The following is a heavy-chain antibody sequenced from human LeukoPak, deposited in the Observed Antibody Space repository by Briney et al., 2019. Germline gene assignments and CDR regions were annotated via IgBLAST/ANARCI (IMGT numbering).Heavy chain of an antibody. CDR1: GFIFSEYA. V-gene: IGHV4-34*01. J-gene: IGHJ3*02. CDR3: ASLWPYQLSAFDI. Sequence: GSLRLSCVASGFIFSEYAMNWIRQPPGKGLEWIGEINHSGSTNYNPSLKSRVTISVDTSKNQFSLKLSSVTAADTAVYYCASLWPYQLSAFDIWGQGTLVTVSS. D-gene: IGHD2-2*01. CDR2: INHSGST.